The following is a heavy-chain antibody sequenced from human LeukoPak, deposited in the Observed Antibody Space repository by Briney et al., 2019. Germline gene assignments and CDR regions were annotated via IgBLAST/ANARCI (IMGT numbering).Heavy chain of an antibody. D-gene: IGHD3-22*01. Sequence: SVKVSCKASGGTFSSYAISWVRQAPGQGFEWMGGIIPIFGTANYAQKFQGRVTITTDESTSTAYMELSSLRSEDTAVYYCARVKYYDSSGYYLGYFDYWGQGTLVTVSS. CDR2: IIPIFGTA. J-gene: IGHJ4*02. V-gene: IGHV1-69*05. CDR3: ARVKYYDSSGYYLGYFDY. CDR1: GGTFSSYA.